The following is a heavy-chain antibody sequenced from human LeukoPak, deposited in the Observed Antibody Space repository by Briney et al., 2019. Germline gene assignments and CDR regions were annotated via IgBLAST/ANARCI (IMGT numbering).Heavy chain of an antibody. CDR1: GFTFSSYG. J-gene: IGHJ4*02. Sequence: PGGSLRLSWAASGFTFSSYGMHWVRQAPGKGLEWVAFIRYDGSNKYYADSVKGRFTISRDNSKNTLYQRMNSLRAEDTAVYYCVKAEVWDCSSTSCYFDYWGQGTLVTVSS. CDR3: VKAEVWDCSSTSCYFDY. V-gene: IGHV3-30*02. D-gene: IGHD2-2*01. CDR2: IRYDGSNK.